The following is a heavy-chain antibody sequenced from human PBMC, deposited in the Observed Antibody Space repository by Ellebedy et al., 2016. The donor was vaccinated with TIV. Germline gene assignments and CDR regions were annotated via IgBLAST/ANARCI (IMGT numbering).Heavy chain of an antibody. D-gene: IGHD1-14*01. CDR2: IYYRGST. CDR3: AFFHSEYHRYYFDY. Sequence: MPSETLSLTCTVSGGSISSSVYYWGWIRQPPGKGLEWIGSIYYRGSTYYNSSLKSRVTISIDTSKNQFSLKLNSVAAADTAVYYCAFFHSEYHRYYFDYWGQGTLVTVSS. V-gene: IGHV4-39*01. J-gene: IGHJ4*02. CDR1: GGSISSSVYY.